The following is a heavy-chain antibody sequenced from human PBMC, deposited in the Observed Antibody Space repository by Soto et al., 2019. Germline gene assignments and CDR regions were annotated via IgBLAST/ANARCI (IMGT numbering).Heavy chain of an antibody. D-gene: IGHD6-13*01. V-gene: IGHV4-30-4*01. CDR3: ARDGAAAGYYYYGMDV. CDR1: GGSISSGDYY. Sequence: SETLSLTCTVSGGSISSGDYYWSWIRQPPGKGLEWIGYIYYSGSTYYNPSLKSRVTISVDTSKNQFSLKLSSVTAADTAVYYCARDGAAAGYYYYGMDVWGQGTTVTVSS. CDR2: IYYSGST. J-gene: IGHJ6*02.